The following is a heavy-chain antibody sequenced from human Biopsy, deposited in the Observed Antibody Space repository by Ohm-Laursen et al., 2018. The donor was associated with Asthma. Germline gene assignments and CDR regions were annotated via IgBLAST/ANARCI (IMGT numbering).Heavy chain of an antibody. Sequence: SSVKVSCKASGYTFIHYAIHWVRQAPGQRLEWMGWINAGNGNTKYSQKFQGRVTITRDTSASTAYMDLRSLRSEDTAMYYCARTYYDFLTGQVDDAFALWGQGTMVTVSS. V-gene: IGHV1-3*01. CDR2: INAGNGNT. CDR1: GYTFIHYA. D-gene: IGHD3-9*01. J-gene: IGHJ3*01. CDR3: ARTYYDFLTGQVDDAFAL.